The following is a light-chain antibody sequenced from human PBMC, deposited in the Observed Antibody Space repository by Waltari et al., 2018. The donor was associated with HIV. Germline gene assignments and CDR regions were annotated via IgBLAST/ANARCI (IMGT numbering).Light chain of an antibody. CDR1: QNVSSSY. CDR2: CGS. V-gene: IGKV3-20*01. CDR3: QQYATSPT. J-gene: IGKJ4*01. Sequence: IVLTQSPGTLSLSPGERGTLSCRASQNVSSSYVAWYQQKGGQAPRLIIYCGSHRATGIPDRFSGSGSGTDFILTISRVEPEDFALYHCQQYATSPTFGGGTKVEMK.